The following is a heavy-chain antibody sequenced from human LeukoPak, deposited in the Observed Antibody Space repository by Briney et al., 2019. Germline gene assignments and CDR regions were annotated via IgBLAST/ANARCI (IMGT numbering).Heavy chain of an antibody. J-gene: IGHJ3*02. CDR1: GGSISTYF. CDR2: IYYSGST. CDR3: ARGPTYDSSGYYFDAFDI. D-gene: IGHD3-22*01. V-gene: IGHV4-59*01. Sequence: SETLSLTCTVSGGSISTYFWSWIRQPPGKGLEWIGHIYYSGSTTYNPSLQSRVTISLDASKNQFSLKLSSVTAADTAVYYCARGPTYDSSGYYFDAFDIWGQGTMVTVSS.